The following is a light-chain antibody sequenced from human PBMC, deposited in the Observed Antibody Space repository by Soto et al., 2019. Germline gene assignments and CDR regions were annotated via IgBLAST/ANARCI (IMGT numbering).Light chain of an antibody. CDR3: QQRNIWPPVT. CDR1: QSVGTR. Sequence: IVLTQSPGTLSFSPGERATLSCRASQSVGTRLAWYQHKTGQAPSLLMSGASSRATGIPDRFSGSGSETDFTLTISSLEPEDSAVYYCQQRNIWPPVTFGQGTRLENK. V-gene: IGKV3-11*01. CDR2: GAS. J-gene: IGKJ5*01.